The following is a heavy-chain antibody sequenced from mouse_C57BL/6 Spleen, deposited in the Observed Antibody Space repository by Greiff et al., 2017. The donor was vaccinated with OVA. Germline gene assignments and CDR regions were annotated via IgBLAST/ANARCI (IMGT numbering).Heavy chain of an antibody. D-gene: IGHD1-1*02. J-gene: IGHJ2*01. V-gene: IGHV1-64*01. CDR3: AREDGYYGGYFDY. CDR1: GYTFTSYW. CDR2: IHPNSGST. Sequence: VQLQQPGAELVKPGASVKLSCKASGYTFTSYWMHWVKQRPGQGLEWIGMIHPNSGSTNYNEKFKSKATLTVDKSSSTAYMQLSSLTSEDSAVYYCAREDGYYGGYFDYWGQGTTLTVSS.